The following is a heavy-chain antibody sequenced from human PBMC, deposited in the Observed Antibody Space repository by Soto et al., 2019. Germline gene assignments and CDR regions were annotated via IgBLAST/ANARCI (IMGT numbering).Heavy chain of an antibody. CDR1: GFTFSSYG. J-gene: IGHJ4*02. CDR2: ISYDGSNK. CDR3: AKPPTGSRVASGY. D-gene: IGHD3-3*01. V-gene: IGHV3-30*18. Sequence: LRLSCAASGFTFSSYGMHWVRQAPGKGLEWVAVISYDGSNKYYADSVKGRFTISRDNSKNTLYLQMNSLRAEDTAVYYCAKPPTGSRVASGYWGQGTLVTVSS.